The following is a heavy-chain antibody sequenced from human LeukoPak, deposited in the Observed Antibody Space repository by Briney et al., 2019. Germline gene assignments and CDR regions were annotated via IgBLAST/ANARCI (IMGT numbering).Heavy chain of an antibody. CDR3: ARDMDGSSGYTLGHDY. V-gene: IGHV3-66*01. Sequence: GGSLRLSCAASGSTVSSNYMSWVRQAPGKGLEWVSVIYSGGSTYYADSVKGRFTISRDNSKNTLYLQMNSLRAEDTAVYYCARDMDGSSGYTLGHDYWGQGTLVTVSS. CDR2: IYSGGST. D-gene: IGHD3-22*01. J-gene: IGHJ4*02. CDR1: GSTVSSNY.